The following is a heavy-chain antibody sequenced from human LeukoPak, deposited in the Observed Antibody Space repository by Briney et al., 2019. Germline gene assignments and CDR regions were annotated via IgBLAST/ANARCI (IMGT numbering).Heavy chain of an antibody. CDR3: ARGRGSRTGYNGDYLDY. CDR1: GGSFSNYA. V-gene: IGHV1-69*04. D-gene: IGHD5-18*01. J-gene: IGHJ4*02. Sequence: SVKVSCKASGGSFSNYAINWVRQAPGQGLEWMGRITPILGLVNYAQEFQGRVTITADKSTSTGYMAVAGLRNDDTAVYYCARGRGSRTGYNGDYLDYWGQGTLVTVSS. CDR2: ITPILGLV.